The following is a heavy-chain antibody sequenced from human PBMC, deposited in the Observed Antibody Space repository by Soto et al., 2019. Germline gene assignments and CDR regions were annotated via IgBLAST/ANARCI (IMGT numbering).Heavy chain of an antibody. J-gene: IGHJ2*01. CDR3: ARGPSGSSTYWYFDL. CDR2: IGTAGDT. CDR1: GFTFSSYD. Sequence: EVQLVESGGGLVQPGGSLRLSCAASGFTFSSYDMHWVRQATGKGLEWVSAIGTAGDTYYPGSVMGRFTISRENAKNSLYLQMNSLRAEDTAVYYCARGPSGSSTYWYFDLWGRGTLVTVSS. D-gene: IGHD1-26*01. V-gene: IGHV3-13*01.